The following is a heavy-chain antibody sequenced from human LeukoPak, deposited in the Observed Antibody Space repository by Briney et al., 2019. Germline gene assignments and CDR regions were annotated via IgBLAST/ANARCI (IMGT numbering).Heavy chain of an antibody. Sequence: GGSLRLSCAASGFTFSSYAMSWVRQAPGKGLEWVSAISGSGGSTYYADSVKGRFTISRDNSKNTLYLQMNSLRAEDTAVYYCAKAEGSGWYYYYGMDVWGQGTTVTVSS. D-gene: IGHD6-19*01. CDR3: AKAEGSGWYYYYGMDV. V-gene: IGHV3-23*01. CDR1: GFTFSSYA. J-gene: IGHJ6*02. CDR2: ISGSGGST.